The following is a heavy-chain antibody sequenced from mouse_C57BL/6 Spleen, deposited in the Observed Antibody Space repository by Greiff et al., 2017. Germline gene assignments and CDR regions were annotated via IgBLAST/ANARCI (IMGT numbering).Heavy chain of an antibody. Sequence: VKLMESGAELVRPGASVKLSCKASGYTFTDYYINWVKQRPGQGLEWIARIYPGSGNTYYNEKFKGKATLTAEKSSSTAYMQLSSLTSEDSAVYFCARDDGYYGRGFDYWGQGTTLTVSS. CDR3: ARDDGYYGRGFDY. V-gene: IGHV1-76*01. CDR1: GYTFTDYY. D-gene: IGHD2-3*01. J-gene: IGHJ2*01. CDR2: IYPGSGNT.